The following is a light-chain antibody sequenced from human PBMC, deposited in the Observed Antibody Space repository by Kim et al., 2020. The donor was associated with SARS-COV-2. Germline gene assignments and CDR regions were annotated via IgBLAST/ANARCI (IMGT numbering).Light chain of an antibody. V-gene: IGKV3D-15*01. Sequence: VSPEERATLSCRASQYISSNLAWYQQKPGQAPRLLIHGASTRATGIPARFSGSGSGTDFTLTISSLQSEDSAVYYCKQYYNWPRTFGQGTKVDIK. J-gene: IGKJ1*01. CDR3: KQYYNWPRT. CDR2: GAS. CDR1: QYISSN.